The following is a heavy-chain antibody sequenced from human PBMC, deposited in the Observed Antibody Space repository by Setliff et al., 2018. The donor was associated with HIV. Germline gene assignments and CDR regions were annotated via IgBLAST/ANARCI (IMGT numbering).Heavy chain of an antibody. CDR2: INTYTANP. J-gene: IGHJ3*02. Sequence: WASVKVSCKAFGYTFTSYALNWVRQAPGQGLEWMGWINTYTANPMYAQGFTGRFVFSLDTSVRTAYLQISSLKAEDTALYYCARDRGVRGANDAFNIWGLGTMVTVSS. CDR3: ARDRGVRGANDAFNI. CDR1: GYTFTSYA. V-gene: IGHV7-4-1*02. D-gene: IGHD3-10*01.